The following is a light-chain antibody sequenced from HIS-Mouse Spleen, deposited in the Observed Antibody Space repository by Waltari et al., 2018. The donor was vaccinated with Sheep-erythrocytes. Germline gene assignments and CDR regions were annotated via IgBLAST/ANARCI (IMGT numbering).Light chain of an antibody. V-gene: IGLV2-23*01. J-gene: IGLJ3*02. CDR3: CSYAGSSTPWV. CDR1: SSDVGRYNL. Sequence: QSALTQPASVSGSPGQSITIPCTGTSSDVGRYNLVFLYQQHPGKAPKLLIYEGSKRPSGVSNRFSGSKSGNTASLTISGLQAEDEADYYCCSYAGSSTPWVFGGGTKLTVL. CDR2: EGS.